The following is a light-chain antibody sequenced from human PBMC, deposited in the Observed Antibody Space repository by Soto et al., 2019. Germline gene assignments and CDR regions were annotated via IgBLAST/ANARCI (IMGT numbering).Light chain of an antibody. V-gene: IGLV2-14*01. J-gene: IGLJ2*01. CDR1: SSDVGAYNY. CDR2: EVT. CDR3: SSYTSDSTFLV. Sequence: QSALTQPASVSGSPGQSITISCTGTSSDVGAYNYVSWYQQHPGKAPKLMIFEVTNRPSGISTRFSGSKSGYTASLTISGLQPEDEADYYGSSYTSDSTFLVFGGGTKLTVL.